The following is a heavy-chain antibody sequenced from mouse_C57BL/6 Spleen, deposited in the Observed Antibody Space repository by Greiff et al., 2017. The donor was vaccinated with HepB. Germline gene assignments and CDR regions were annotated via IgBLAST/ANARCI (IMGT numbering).Heavy chain of an antibody. D-gene: IGHD2-3*01. CDR2: IDPETGGT. V-gene: IGHV1-15*01. CDR3: TRDDGYYVGDY. CDR1: GYTFTDYE. J-gene: IGHJ2*01. Sequence: VQLQQSGAELVRPGASVTLSCKASGYTFTDYEMHWVKQTPVHGLEWIGAIDPETGGTAYNQKFKGKAILTADKSSSTAYMELRSLTSEDSAVYYCTRDDGYYVGDYWGQGTTLTVSS.